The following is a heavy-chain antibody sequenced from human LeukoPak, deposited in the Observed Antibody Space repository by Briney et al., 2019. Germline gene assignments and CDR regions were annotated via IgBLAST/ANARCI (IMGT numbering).Heavy chain of an antibody. Sequence: SETLSLTCAVSGDSISSSHWWSWVRQPPGKGLEWIGEIYHSGSTNYNPSLKSRVTISVDKSKNQFSLKLSSVTAADTAVYYCARLPYYYDSSGANYFDYWGQGTLVTVSS. CDR2: IYHSGST. CDR1: GDSISSSHW. D-gene: IGHD3-22*01. CDR3: ARLPYYYDSSGANYFDY. V-gene: IGHV4-4*02. J-gene: IGHJ4*02.